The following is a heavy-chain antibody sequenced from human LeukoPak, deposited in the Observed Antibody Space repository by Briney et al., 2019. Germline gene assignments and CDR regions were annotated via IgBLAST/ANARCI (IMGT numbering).Heavy chain of an antibody. CDR1: GGSFSGYY. Sequence: SETLSLTCGVYGGSFSGYYYNWIRQSPGKGLEWIAEINHLGSTNYNPSLQSRVAISMDTSKNQFSLNLISVTAADTAVYYCARGGYNIDWMKDAPDYWGQGTLVTVSS. V-gene: IGHV4-34*01. J-gene: IGHJ4*02. D-gene: IGHD6-19*01. CDR3: ARGGYNIDWMKDAPDY. CDR2: INHLGST.